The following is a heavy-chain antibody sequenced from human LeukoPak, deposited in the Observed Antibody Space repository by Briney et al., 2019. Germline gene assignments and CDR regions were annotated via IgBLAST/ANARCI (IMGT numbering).Heavy chain of an antibody. CDR1: GGSITSYY. D-gene: IGHD3-10*01. CDR2: IYYSGST. CDR3: ARDHGSGSYNYYGMDV. V-gene: IGHV4-59*01. Sequence: SETLSLTCIVSGGSITSYYWSWIRQPPGKGLEWIGYIYYSGSTNYNPSLKSRVTISVDTSKNQFSLKLSSVTAADTAVYYCARDHGSGSYNYYGMDVWGQGTTVTVSS. J-gene: IGHJ6*02.